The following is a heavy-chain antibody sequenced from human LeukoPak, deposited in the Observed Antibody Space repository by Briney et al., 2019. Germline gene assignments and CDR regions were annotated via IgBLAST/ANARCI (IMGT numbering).Heavy chain of an antibody. J-gene: IGHJ4*02. CDR1: GDSISSYY. V-gene: IGHV4-4*09. CDR3: ARHARSDCANAKFDC. Sequence: SETLSLTCTVSGDSISSYYWSWIRQPPGKGLEWIGYIYTSVSTNYNPSLRSRVTMSVDTSKNQFSLKLSSVAAADTAVYYCARHARSDCANAKFDCWGQGALVTVSS. D-gene: IGHD2-21*02. CDR2: IYTSVST.